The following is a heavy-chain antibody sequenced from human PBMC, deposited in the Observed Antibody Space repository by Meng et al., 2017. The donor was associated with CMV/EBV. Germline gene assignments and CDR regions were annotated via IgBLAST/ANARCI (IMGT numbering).Heavy chain of an antibody. J-gene: IGHJ4*02. V-gene: IGHV4-34*03. CDR3: RVYSSGWYYFDY. CDR2: IYYSGST. Sequence: SETLSLTCAVYGGSFSGYYWSWIRQSPGKGLEWIGSIYYSGSTYYNPSLKSRVTISVDTSKNQFSLKLSSVTAADTAVYYCRVYSSGWYYFDYWGQGTLVTVSS. D-gene: IGHD6-19*01. CDR1: GGSFSGYY.